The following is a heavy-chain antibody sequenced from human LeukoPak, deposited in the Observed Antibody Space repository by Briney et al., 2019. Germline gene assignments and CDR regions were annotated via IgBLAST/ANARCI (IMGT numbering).Heavy chain of an antibody. J-gene: IGHJ5*02. CDR1: GYSISSGYY. CDR3: ARGDGSGWSSNWFDP. Sequence: SETLSLTCAVSGYSISSGYYWGWIRQPPGKGLEWIGSIYHSGSTYHNPSLKSRVTISVDTSKNQFSLKLSSVTAADTAVYYCARGDGSGWSSNWFDPWGQGTLVTVSS. D-gene: IGHD6-19*01. CDR2: IYHSGST. V-gene: IGHV4-38-2*01.